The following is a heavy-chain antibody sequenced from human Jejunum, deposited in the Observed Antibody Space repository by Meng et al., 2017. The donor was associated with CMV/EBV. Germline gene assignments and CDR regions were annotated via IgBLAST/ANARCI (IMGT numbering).Heavy chain of an antibody. Sequence: QVQLVQSGGEVKKPGASVKVSCKASGYTFTGYNMHWVRQAPGQGLEWMGRIITNTGGTNYAQKCQGRVTMTRDTSISTGYMELNSLRSDDTAVYYCARGHNFGFEYWGQGTLVTVSS. CDR1: GYTFTGYN. D-gene: IGHD1-1*01. V-gene: IGHV1-2*06. J-gene: IGHJ4*02. CDR3: ARGHNFGFEY. CDR2: IITNTGGT.